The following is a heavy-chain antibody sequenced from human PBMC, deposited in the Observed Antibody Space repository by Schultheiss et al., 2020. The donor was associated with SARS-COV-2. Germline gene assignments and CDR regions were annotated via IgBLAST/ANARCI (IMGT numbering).Heavy chain of an antibody. D-gene: IGHD3-3*01. Sequence: GESLKISCAASGFTFSSYAMHWVRQAPGKGLEWVAVISYDGSNKYYADSVKGRFTISRDNSKNTLYLQMNSLRAEDTAVYYCARAYDFWSGYVYWGQGTLVTVSS. CDR1: GFTFSSYA. J-gene: IGHJ4*02. CDR3: ARAYDFWSGYVY. V-gene: IGHV3-30*01. CDR2: ISYDGSNK.